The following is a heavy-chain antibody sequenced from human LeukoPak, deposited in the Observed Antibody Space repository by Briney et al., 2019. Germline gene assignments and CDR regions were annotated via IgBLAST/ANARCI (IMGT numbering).Heavy chain of an antibody. Sequence: SVKVSCKASGYTFTSYGISWVRQAPGQGLEWMGRVVPMFGIRNYPQTFRGRVNITADKATNTVYMELRSLRAEDTAIYYCATEPSRSYSFDHLDFWGLGTPVPVSS. D-gene: IGHD5-12*01. CDR3: ATEPSRSYSFDHLDF. V-gene: IGHV1-69*04. CDR2: VVPMFGIR. CDR1: GYTFTSYG. J-gene: IGHJ4*02.